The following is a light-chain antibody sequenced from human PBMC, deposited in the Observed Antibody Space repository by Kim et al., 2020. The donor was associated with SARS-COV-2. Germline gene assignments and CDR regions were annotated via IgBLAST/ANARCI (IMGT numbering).Light chain of an antibody. V-gene: IGKV3-20*01. CDR1: QSLRTNH. J-gene: IGKJ4*01. Sequence: NVLTQSPGTLSLSPGERATLSCRASQSLRTNHLAWYQQKPGQAPRLLIYGASSRATGIPDRFSGSGSGTDFTLTISRLEPEDFAVYYCQQYDSSPLSFGGGTKVDIK. CDR3: QQYDSSPLS. CDR2: GAS.